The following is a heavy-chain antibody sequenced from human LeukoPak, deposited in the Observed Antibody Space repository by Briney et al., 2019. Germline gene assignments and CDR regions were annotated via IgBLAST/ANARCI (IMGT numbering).Heavy chain of an antibody. D-gene: IGHD2-2*01. V-gene: IGHV4-34*01. J-gene: IGHJ5*02. CDR2: INHSGST. CDR1: GGSFSGYY. Sequence: PSETLSLTCAVYGGSFSGYYWSWIRQPPGKGLEWIGEINHSGSTNYNPSLKSRVTISVDTSKNQFSLKLSSVTAADTAVYYCARGWRVVVPRDRGCWFDPWGQGTLVTVSS. CDR3: ARGWRVVVPRDRGCWFDP.